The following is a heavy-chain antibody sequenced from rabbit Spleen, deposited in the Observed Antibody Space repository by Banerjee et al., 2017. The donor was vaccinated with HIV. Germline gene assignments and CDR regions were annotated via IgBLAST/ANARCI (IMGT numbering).Heavy chain of an antibody. Sequence: QALEECGGDLVEPGASLTLTCTASGVSFSSSSYMCWVRQDPGKGLEWIACIYAGSGGFTYYASWAKGRFTISKTSSTTVTLQMTRLTAADTATYFCARDTSSSFSSYGMDLWGQGTLVTVS. CDR1: GVSFSSSSY. CDR3: ARDTSSSFSSYGMDL. V-gene: IGHV1S40*01. CDR2: IYAGSGGFT. D-gene: IGHD1-1*01. J-gene: IGHJ6*01.